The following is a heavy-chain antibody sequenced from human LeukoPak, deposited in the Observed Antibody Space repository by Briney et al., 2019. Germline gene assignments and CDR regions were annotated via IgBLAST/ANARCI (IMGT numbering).Heavy chain of an antibody. CDR3: VSFYETY. CDR2: INSDGSWT. V-gene: IGHV3-74*01. D-gene: IGHD2/OR15-2a*01. J-gene: IGHJ4*02. Sequence: GGSLRLSCVASANYWMHWVRQAPGKGLVWVSHINSDGSWTSYADTVKGRFTISKDNAKNTVYLQMNSLRAEDTAVYYCVSFYETYWGRGTLVTVSS. CDR1: ANYW.